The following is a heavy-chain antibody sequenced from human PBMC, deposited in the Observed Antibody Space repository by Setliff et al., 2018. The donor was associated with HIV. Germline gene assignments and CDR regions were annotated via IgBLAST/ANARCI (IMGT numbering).Heavy chain of an antibody. V-gene: IGHV1-2*02. J-gene: IGHJ4*02. Sequence: GASVKVSCKASGYIFTDYYIHWVRQAPGQGLEWMGWINPNGGYTNYAQKFLGRVTMTRGTSFTTAYLELSRLGSDDTAVYYCAADNYNCNSFDSWGQGSLVTVSS. CDR3: AADNYNCNSFDS. D-gene: IGHD3-3*01. CDR1: GYIFTDYY. CDR2: INPNGGYT.